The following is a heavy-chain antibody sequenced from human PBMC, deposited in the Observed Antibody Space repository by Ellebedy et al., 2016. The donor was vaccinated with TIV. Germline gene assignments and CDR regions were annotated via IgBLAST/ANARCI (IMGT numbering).Heavy chain of an antibody. CDR2: IYYSGST. CDR1: GGSISRSSYY. CDR3: ARWFGELLYVRWFDP. Sequence: SETLSLTCTVSGGSISRSSYYWGWIRQPPGKGLEWIGSIYYSGSTDYNPSLKSRVTISADTSKNQFSPRLRSVTAADTAVYYCARWFGELLYVRWFDPWGQGTLVTVSS. V-gene: IGHV4-39*01. J-gene: IGHJ5*02. D-gene: IGHD3-10*01.